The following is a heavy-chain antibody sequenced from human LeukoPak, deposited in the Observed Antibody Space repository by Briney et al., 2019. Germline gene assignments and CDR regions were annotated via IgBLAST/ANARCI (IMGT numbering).Heavy chain of an antibody. J-gene: IGHJ4*02. CDR2: IYYSGST. CDR1: GGSISSYY. CDR3: ARGSLTGHRD. D-gene: IGHD1-1*01. Sequence: SETLSLTCTVSGGSISSYYWSWIRQPPGKGLEWIGYIYYSGSTNYNPSLKSRVTISVDTSKNQFSLKLTSVAAADTAIYYCARGSLTGHRDWGQGTLVTVSS. V-gene: IGHV4-59*12.